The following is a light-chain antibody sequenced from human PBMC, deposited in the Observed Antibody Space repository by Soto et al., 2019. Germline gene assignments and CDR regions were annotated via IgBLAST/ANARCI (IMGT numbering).Light chain of an antibody. CDR1: QSVGTN. CDR3: QQYYNWPPT. CDR2: GAS. J-gene: IGKJ1*01. Sequence: IVMTQSPATLSVSPGERATLSCRASQSVGTNLAWYHQKPGQAPRLLISGASTRATGVPARFTGSGSGTELTLTISSLQSEDFAVYYCQQYYNWPPTFGRGTKVEIK. V-gene: IGKV3-15*01.